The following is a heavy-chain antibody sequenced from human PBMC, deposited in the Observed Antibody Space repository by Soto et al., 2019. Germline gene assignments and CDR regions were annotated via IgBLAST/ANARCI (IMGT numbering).Heavy chain of an antibody. CDR3: ARHGERSFDY. V-gene: IGHV3-23*01. J-gene: IGHJ4*02. D-gene: IGHD3-10*01. CDR2: GSSGSNT. CDR1: GFTLSNYP. Sequence: EVQLLESGGGLIHPGGSLRLSCVASGFTLSNYPMSWVRQAPGKGLEWVSAGSSGSNTYYADSVKGRFTISRDNSMNTVYLQMNSLRVEDTAIYYCARHGERSFDYWGQGTLVTVSS.